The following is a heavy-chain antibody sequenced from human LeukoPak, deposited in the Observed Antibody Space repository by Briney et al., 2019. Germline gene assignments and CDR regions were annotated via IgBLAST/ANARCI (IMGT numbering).Heavy chain of an antibody. Sequence: GGSLRLSCETAGFTFSSYVMHWVRRTPGKGLVWVSRISHDGIISYADSVKGRFTIARDNAKNTLILQMNSLRVEDTAVYYCARDWVYKIDYWGRGTLVTVSS. J-gene: IGHJ4*02. CDR1: GFTFSSYV. CDR2: ISHDGII. D-gene: IGHD5-24*01. CDR3: ARDWVYKIDY. V-gene: IGHV3-74*01.